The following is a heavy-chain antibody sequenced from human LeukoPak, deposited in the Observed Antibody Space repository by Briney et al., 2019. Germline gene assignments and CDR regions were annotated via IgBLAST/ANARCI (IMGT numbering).Heavy chain of an antibody. J-gene: IGHJ5*02. CDR2: MYYSGST. Sequence: PSETLSLTCSVSGGSISSYYWSWIRQPPGKGLEWIGYMYYSGSTNYNPSLKSRVTISLDTSKSQFSLKLTSVTAADTAVYYCARAPIPYDRSRTDYRFDPWGQGTLVTFAS. V-gene: IGHV4-59*01. D-gene: IGHD3-16*01. CDR3: ARAPIPYDRSRTDYRFDP. CDR1: GGSISSYY.